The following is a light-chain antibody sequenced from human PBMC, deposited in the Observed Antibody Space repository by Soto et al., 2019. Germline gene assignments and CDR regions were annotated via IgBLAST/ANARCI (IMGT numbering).Light chain of an antibody. Sequence: AIRMTQATSSLSASTGGRVTITCRASQGISSYLAWYQQKPGKAPKLLIYAASTLQSGVPSRFSGSGSGTDFTLTISCLQSVDFATYYCQQYYSYPLITFGQGTRLEIK. CDR1: QGISSY. CDR2: AAS. V-gene: IGKV1-8*01. CDR3: QQYYSYPLIT. J-gene: IGKJ5*01.